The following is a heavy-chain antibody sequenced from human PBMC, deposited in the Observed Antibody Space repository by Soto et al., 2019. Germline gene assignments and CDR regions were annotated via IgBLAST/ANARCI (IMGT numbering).Heavy chain of an antibody. J-gene: IGHJ5*02. D-gene: IGHD6-19*01. CDR3: ARELLEVSRKWLVTSGLHNWFDP. CDR2: TYYRYKWYH. CDR1: GASVSSNSAA. V-gene: IGHV6-1*01. Sequence: SQTLSLTCAISGASVSSNSAAWNWIRQSPSRGLQCLGRTYYRYKWYHDYAVSVKSRITTNPYTSKSQFSLQLNSVTPEDTAVYYCARELLEVSRKWLVTSGLHNWFDPWGQGTLVTVSS.